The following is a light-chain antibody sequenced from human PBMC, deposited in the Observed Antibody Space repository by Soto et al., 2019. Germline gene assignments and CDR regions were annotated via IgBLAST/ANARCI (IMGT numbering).Light chain of an antibody. J-gene: IGKJ1*01. CDR1: QSISNW. V-gene: IGKV1-5*03. CDR3: QQFNTSPWT. Sequence: DIQMTQSPSTLSASVGDRVTITCRASQSISNWLAWYQQKPGKAPKLLIYKASSLESGVQSRFSGSGSGTEFTLTIRSLQPDDFATYYCQQFNTSPWTFGQGTKVDI. CDR2: KAS.